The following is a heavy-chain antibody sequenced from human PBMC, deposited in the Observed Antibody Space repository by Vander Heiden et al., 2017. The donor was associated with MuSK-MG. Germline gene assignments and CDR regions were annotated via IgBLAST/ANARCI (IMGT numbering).Heavy chain of an antibody. CDR3: ARDSEHDYSTPHFDY. CDR2: ISSSSSYI. V-gene: IGHV3-21*01. J-gene: IGHJ4*02. D-gene: IGHD4-4*01. CDR1: GFTFSSYS. Sequence: EVQLVESGGGLVKPGGSLRLSCAASGFTFSSYSMNWVRQAPGKGLEWVSSISSSSSYIYYADSVKGRFTISRDNAKNSLYLQMNSLRAEDTAVYYCARDSEHDYSTPHFDYWGQGTLVTVSS.